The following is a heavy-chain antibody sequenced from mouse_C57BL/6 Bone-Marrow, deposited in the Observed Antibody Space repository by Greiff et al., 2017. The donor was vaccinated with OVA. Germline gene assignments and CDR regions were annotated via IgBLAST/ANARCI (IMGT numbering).Heavy chain of an antibody. Sequence: DVQLQESGAELVRPGASVKLSCTASGFNFKDYYMHWVKQRPEQGLEWIGRIDPENGDTEYAWKFKGKATLTADKSSSTAYMQLSSLTSEDTAVYYCTTSYYGSSYFDYWGQGTTLTVSS. J-gene: IGHJ2*01. CDR1: GFNFKDYY. CDR2: IDPENGDT. CDR3: TTSYYGSSYFDY. V-gene: IGHV14-4*01. D-gene: IGHD1-1*01.